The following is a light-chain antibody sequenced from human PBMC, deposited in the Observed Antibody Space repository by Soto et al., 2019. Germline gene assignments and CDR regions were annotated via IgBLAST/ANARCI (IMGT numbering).Light chain of an antibody. CDR2: AAS. CDR3: QHYNSYGT. Sequence: MQLTQSPPSLSAAVGDRITMTCRASQGISSSLAWYQQKPGKAPKLLIYAASTLQSGVPSRFSGSGFGTDFTLTISSLQPEDFATYYCQHYNSYGTFGQGTKVDIK. CDR1: QGISSS. J-gene: IGKJ1*01. V-gene: IGKV1-9*01.